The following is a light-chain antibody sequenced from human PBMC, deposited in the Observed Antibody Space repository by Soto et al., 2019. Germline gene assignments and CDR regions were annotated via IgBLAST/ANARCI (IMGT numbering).Light chain of an antibody. Sequence: QSALAQPASVTGSPGQSITISCTGTSSDVGGYNRVSWYQHYPGTAPKLRIYEVAIRPSGVSDRFSGSKSGNTASLTISGLQPEDGADYYCASFTFRNSWVFGGGTKGTVL. V-gene: IGLV2-14*01. CDR3: ASFTFRNSWV. J-gene: IGLJ2*01. CDR2: EVA. CDR1: SSDVGGYNR.